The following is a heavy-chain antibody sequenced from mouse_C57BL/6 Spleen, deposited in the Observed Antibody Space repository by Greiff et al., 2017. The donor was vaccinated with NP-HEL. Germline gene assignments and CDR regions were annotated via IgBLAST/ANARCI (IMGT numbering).Heavy chain of an antibody. CDR2: IYPGDGDT. Sequence: VQLQQSGAELVKPGASVKISCKASGYAFSSYWMNWVKQRPGKGLEWIGQIYPGDGDTNYNGKFKGKATLTADKSSSTAYMQLSSLTSEDSAVYFCARYGVVANAMDYWGQGTSVTVSS. V-gene: IGHV1-80*01. CDR1: GYAFSSYW. CDR3: ARYGVVANAMDY. J-gene: IGHJ4*01. D-gene: IGHD1-1*01.